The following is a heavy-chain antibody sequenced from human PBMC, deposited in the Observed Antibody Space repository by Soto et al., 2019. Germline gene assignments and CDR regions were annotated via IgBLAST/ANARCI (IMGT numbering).Heavy chain of an antibody. CDR3: TGSGYGMGNYYYYCMDV. CDR2: IYYSGST. Sequence: SETLSLTCTVSGGSISRYYWSWIRQPPGNGLEWIGYIYYSGSTNYNPSLKSRVTISVDTSKNQFSLKLSSVTAADTAVYYCTGSGYGMGNYYYYCMDVWGKGTTVTVSS. J-gene: IGHJ6*03. V-gene: IGHV4-59*01. D-gene: IGHD3-3*01. CDR1: GGSISRYY.